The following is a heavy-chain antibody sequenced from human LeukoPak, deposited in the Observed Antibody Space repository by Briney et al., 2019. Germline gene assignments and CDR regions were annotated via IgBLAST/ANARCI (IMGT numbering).Heavy chain of an antibody. CDR1: GFTFSSYA. CDR2: ISSSGSTI. Sequence: PGGSLRLSCAASGFTFSSYAMSWVRQAPGKGLEWVSAISSSGSTIYYADSVKGRFTISRDNAKNSLYLQMNSLRAEDTAVYYCARVGSYGGNDYWGQGTLVTVSS. D-gene: IGHD4-23*01. V-gene: IGHV3-21*04. J-gene: IGHJ4*02. CDR3: ARVGSYGGNDY.